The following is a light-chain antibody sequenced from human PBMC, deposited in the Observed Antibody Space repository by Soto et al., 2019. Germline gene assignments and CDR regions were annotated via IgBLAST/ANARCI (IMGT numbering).Light chain of an antibody. V-gene: IGKV3-11*01. CDR1: QSVSSY. CDR3: QQRSNWFT. Sequence: EILLTQSPATLSLSPGDRATLSCRASQSVSSYLAWYQQTPGQAPRLLIYDASNRATGLPARFSGGGSGTDFTLTISSLEPEDFAVYYCQQRSNWFTFGQGTRLEIK. J-gene: IGKJ5*01. CDR2: DAS.